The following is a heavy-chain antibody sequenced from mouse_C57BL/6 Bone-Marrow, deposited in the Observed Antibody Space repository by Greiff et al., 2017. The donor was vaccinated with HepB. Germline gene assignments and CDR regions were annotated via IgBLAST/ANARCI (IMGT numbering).Heavy chain of an antibody. CDR1: GFTFSSYA. J-gene: IGHJ3*01. D-gene: IGHD2-3*01. CDR3: AREIYDGYFTSFAY. Sequence: EVQLVESGGGLVKPGGSLKLSCAASGFTFSSYAMSWVRQTPEKRLEWVATISDGGSYNYYPDNVKGRFTISRDNAKNNLYLQMSHLKSEDTAMYYCAREIYDGYFTSFAYWGQGTLVTVSA. V-gene: IGHV5-4*01. CDR2: ISDGGSYN.